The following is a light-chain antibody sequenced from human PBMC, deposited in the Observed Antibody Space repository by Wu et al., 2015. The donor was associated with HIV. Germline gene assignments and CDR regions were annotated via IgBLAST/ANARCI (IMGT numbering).Light chain of an antibody. Sequence: DIHMTQSPSTLSASVGDRVTLTCRASQNINNWLAWYQQKPGKTPKLLIYKASSLESGVPSRFSGSGSGTEFTLTITSLQPDDFATYYCQQYNSNSYTFGQGTKLEIK. CDR1: QNINNW. J-gene: IGKJ2*01. V-gene: IGKV1-5*03. CDR2: KAS. CDR3: QQYNSNSYT.